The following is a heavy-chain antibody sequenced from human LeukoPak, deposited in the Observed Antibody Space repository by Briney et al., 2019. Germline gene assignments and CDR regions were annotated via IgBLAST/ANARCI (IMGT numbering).Heavy chain of an antibody. J-gene: IGHJ6*04. Sequence: GGSLRLSCAASGFTFSSYSMNWVRQAPGKGLEWVSYISSSGSTIYYADSVKGRFTISRDNAKNSLYLQMNSLRAEDTAVYYCAREMAVDKYRYYDFWSGYHALPFGVDVWGKGTTVTVSS. CDR3: AREMAVDKYRYYDFWSGYHALPFGVDV. D-gene: IGHD3-3*01. CDR2: ISSSGSTI. V-gene: IGHV3-48*01. CDR1: GFTFSSYS.